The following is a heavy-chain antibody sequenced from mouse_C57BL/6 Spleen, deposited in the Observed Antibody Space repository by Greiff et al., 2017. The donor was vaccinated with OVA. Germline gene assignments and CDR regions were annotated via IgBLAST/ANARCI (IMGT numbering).Heavy chain of an antibody. CDR2: ILPGSGST. CDR3: ARGGEYDGSNAMDY. CDR1: GYTFTGYW. D-gene: IGHD1-1*01. Sequence: QVQLQQSGAELMKPGASVKLSCKATGYTFTGYWIEWVKQRPGHGLEWIGEILPGSGSTNYNEKFKGKATFTADTASNTDYMQLSSLTTEDSAFYYGARGGEYDGSNAMDYWGQGTSVTGSS. V-gene: IGHV1-9*01. J-gene: IGHJ4*01.